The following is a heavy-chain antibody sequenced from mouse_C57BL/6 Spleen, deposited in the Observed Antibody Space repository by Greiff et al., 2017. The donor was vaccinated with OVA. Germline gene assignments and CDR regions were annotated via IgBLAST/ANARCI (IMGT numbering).Heavy chain of an antibody. CDR2: IDPETGGT. J-gene: IGHJ3*01. Sequence: QVQLQQSGAELVRPGASVTLSCKASGYTFTDYEMHWVKQTPVHGLEWIGAIDPETGGTAYNQKFKGKAILTADKSSSTAYMELRSLTSEDSAVYYWTREKNGYSAWFAYWGQGTLVTVSA. D-gene: IGHD2-3*01. CDR3: TREKNGYSAWFAY. V-gene: IGHV1-15*01. CDR1: GYTFTDYE.